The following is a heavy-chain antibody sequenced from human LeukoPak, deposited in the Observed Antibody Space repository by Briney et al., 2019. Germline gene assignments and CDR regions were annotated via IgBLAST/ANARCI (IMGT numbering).Heavy chain of an antibody. V-gene: IGHV3-9*03. CDR3: AKSSPGYSSGWLQH. J-gene: IGHJ1*01. Sequence: GGSLRLSCAASGFTFDDYAMHWVRQAPGKGLEWVSGISWNSGRIDYADSVKGRFTISRDNAKKSLYLQMNSLRAEDMALYYCAKSSPGYSSGWLQHWGQGTLVTVPS. CDR1: GFTFDDYA. CDR2: ISWNSGRI. D-gene: IGHD6-19*01.